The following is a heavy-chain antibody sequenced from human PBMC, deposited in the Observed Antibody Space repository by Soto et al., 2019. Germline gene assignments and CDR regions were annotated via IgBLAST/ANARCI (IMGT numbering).Heavy chain of an antibody. CDR3: ARMGDVPYYYYGMDV. Sequence: QVQLVQSGAEVKKPGASVKVSCKASGYTFSTYGISWVRQAPGQGLEWMGWINGYNGNTNYAPKLQGRITMTTDTTTPTAYMDLRSLRSDDTAVYYCARMGDVPYYYYGMDVWGQGTTVTVSS. D-gene: IGHD3-16*01. CDR1: GYTFSTYG. CDR2: INGYNGNT. J-gene: IGHJ6*02. V-gene: IGHV1-18*01.